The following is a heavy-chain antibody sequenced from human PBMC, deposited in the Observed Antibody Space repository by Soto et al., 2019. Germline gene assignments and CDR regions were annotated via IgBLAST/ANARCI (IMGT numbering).Heavy chain of an antibody. CDR1: GYTFTGYY. D-gene: IGHD2-21*02. CDR2: INPNNGGT. Sequence: QVQLVQSGAEVKKPGASVKVSCKASGYTFTGYYMHWVRQAPGQGLEWMGWINPNNGGTNYAQKFQGWVTMTRDTATTTAYMELSRLRSDDTAVYYCARSPGGVVTAMYDLDYWGQGTLVTASS. V-gene: IGHV1-2*04. CDR3: ARSPGGVVTAMYDLDY. J-gene: IGHJ4*02.